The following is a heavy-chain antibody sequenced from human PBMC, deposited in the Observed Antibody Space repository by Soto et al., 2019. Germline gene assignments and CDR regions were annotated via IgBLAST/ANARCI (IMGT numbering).Heavy chain of an antibody. J-gene: IGHJ6*02. CDR3: ARDLWGYCGTDCYPLDV. CDR1: GGSISGYY. V-gene: IGHV4-59*01. CDR2: MYNTGST. Sequence: LSLTCTVSGGSISGYYWSWIRQPPGKGLEWIGYMYNTGSTVYNPSFKSRVAISVDTSKNQFSLKLNSVTAADTAVYYCARDLWGYCGTDCYPLDVWGQGTTVT. D-gene: IGHD2-21*02.